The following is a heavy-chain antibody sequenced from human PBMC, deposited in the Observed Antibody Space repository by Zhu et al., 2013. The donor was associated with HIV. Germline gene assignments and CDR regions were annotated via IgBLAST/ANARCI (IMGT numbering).Heavy chain of an antibody. CDR2: IYYSGST. Sequence: VQLQESGPGLVKPSETLSLTCTVSGGSVSSGSYYWSWIRQPPGKGLEWIGYIYYSGSTNYNPSLKSRVTISVDTSKNQFSLKLSSVTAADTAVYYCAGARSYDYVWDPYMDVWGKGTTVTVSS. D-gene: IGHD3-16*01. CDR1: GGSVSSGSYY. J-gene: IGHJ6*03. CDR3: AGARSYDYVWDPYMDV. V-gene: IGHV4-61*01.